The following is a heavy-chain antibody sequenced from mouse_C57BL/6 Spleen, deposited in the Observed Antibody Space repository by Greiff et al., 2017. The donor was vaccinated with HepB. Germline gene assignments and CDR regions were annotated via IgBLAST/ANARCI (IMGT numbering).Heavy chain of an antibody. Sequence: QVQLKESGAELARPGASVKMSCKASGYTFTSYTMHWVKQRPGQGLEWIGYINPSSGYTKYNQKFKDKATLTADKSSSTAYMQLSSLTSEDSAVYYCARLLGTPYWYFDVWGTGTTVTVSS. D-gene: IGHD2-14*01. V-gene: IGHV1-4*01. CDR1: GYTFTSYT. CDR2: INPSSGYT. CDR3: ARLLGTPYWYFDV. J-gene: IGHJ1*03.